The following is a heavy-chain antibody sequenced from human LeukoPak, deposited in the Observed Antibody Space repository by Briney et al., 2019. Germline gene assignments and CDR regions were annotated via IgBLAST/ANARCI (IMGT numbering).Heavy chain of an antibody. CDR3: ARAAGGYSNAFDY. J-gene: IGHJ4*02. V-gene: IGHV4-39*07. Sequence: SQTLSLTCTVSGGSISSSSYYWGWIRQPPGKGLEWIGSIYYSGSTYYNPSLKSRVTISVDTSKNQFSLKLSSVTAADTAVYYCARAAGGYSNAFDYWGQGTLVTVSS. CDR1: GGSISSSSYY. CDR2: IYYSGST. D-gene: IGHD4-11*01.